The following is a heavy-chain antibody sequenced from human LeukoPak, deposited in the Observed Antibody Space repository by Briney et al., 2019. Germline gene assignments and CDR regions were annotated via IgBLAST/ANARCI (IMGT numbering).Heavy chain of an antibody. CDR2: MSYAGHT. CDR1: GGSIIIDNYY. J-gene: IGHJ4*02. V-gene: IGHV4-39*02. D-gene: IGHD3-16*01. Sequence: PSETLSLTCTVSGGSIIIDNYYWSWIRQPPGKGLLRIGSMSYAGHTYYNPSLQSRVTISVDTSKNQFSLNLASVTAADTAIYYCARDTYLYRGGSDYWGLGTLVTVSS. CDR3: ARDTYLYRGGSDY.